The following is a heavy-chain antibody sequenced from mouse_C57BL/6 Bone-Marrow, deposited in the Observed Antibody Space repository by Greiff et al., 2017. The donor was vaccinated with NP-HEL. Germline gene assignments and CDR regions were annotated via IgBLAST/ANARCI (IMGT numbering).Heavy chain of an antibody. J-gene: IGHJ1*03. CDR2: IDPETGGT. V-gene: IGHV1-15*01. CDR3: TKFITTVVATSYWYFDV. CDR1: GYTFTDYE. Sequence: VQLVESGAELVRPGASVTLSCKASGYTFTDYEMHWVKQTPVHGLEWIGAIDPETGGTAYNQKFKGKAILTADKSSSTAYMELRSLTSEDSAVYYCTKFITTVVATSYWYFDVWGTGTTVTVSS. D-gene: IGHD1-1*01.